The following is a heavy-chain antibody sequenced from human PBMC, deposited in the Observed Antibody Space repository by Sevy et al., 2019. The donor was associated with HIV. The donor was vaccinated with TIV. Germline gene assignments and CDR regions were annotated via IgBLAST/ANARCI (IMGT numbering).Heavy chain of an antibody. CDR2: ISGSGGIT. D-gene: IGHD3-22*01. CDR1: GFTFSNYA. V-gene: IGHV3-23*01. Sequence: GGSLRLSCAASGFTFSNYAMSWVRQAPGKGLEWVSVISGSGGITYYADSVKGRFTITRDNSKNMLYLQVNSLRAEDTAVYYWAKDRGMVVIITSLAFDIWGQGTMVTVSS. J-gene: IGHJ3*02. CDR3: AKDRGMVVIITSLAFDI.